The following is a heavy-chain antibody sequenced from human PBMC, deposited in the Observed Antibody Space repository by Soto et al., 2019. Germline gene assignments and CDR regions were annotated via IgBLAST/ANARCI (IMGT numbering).Heavy chain of an antibody. V-gene: IGHV3-30-3*01. CDR3: ARERVEYGDYQFYGMDV. CDR1: GFSFSSYA. CDR2: IAYDGTNK. D-gene: IGHD2-2*01. J-gene: IGHJ6*02. Sequence: QVQLVESGGGVVQPGRTLRLSCAASGFSFSSYAMHWVRQAPGKGLEWVAVIAYDGTNKYYADSVKGRFTISRDNSNTLYLQMNSVRGEDTAVYYCARERVEYGDYQFYGMDVWGQGTTVTVSS.